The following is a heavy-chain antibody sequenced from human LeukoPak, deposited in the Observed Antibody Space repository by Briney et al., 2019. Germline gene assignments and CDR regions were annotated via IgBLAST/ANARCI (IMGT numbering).Heavy chain of an antibody. J-gene: IGHJ4*02. Sequence: ASVKVSCKASGYTFTSYGISWVGQAPGQGLEWMGWISAYNGNTNYAQKLQDRVTMTTDTSTSTAYMELRSLRSDDTAVYYCARDHWSDDYVWGSYGYWGQGTLVTVSS. CDR1: GYTFTSYG. V-gene: IGHV1-18*01. D-gene: IGHD3-16*01. CDR2: ISAYNGNT. CDR3: ARDHWSDDYVWGSYGY.